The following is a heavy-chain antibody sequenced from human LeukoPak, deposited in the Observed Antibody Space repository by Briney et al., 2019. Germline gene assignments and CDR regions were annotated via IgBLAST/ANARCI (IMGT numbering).Heavy chain of an antibody. V-gene: IGHV1-46*01. D-gene: IGHD6-6*01. CDR1: GYTFTSYY. CDR2: INPSGGST. J-gene: IGHJ6*02. Sequence: ASVKVSCKASGYTFTSYYMHWVRQAPGQGLEWMGIINPSGGSTSYAQKFQGRVTMTRDTSTSTVYMELSSLRSEDTAVYYCARAGHQPEYSSSSGPYYYGMDVWGQGTTVTVSS. CDR3: ARAGHQPEYSSSSGPYYYGMDV.